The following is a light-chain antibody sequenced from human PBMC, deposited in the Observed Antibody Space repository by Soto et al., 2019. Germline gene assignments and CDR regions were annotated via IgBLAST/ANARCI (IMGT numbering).Light chain of an antibody. CDR3: QQYDGAPLT. V-gene: IGKV3-20*01. Sequence: EIVLTQSPDTLSLSPGERATLFCRASQTLSINSLAWYQQKPGQAPRLLIYAASTRDTGIPDRFNGSGSGTDFALTINRLEHEDFAVYYCQQYDGAPLTFGPGTKVDVK. CDR1: QTLSINS. J-gene: IGKJ3*01. CDR2: AAS.